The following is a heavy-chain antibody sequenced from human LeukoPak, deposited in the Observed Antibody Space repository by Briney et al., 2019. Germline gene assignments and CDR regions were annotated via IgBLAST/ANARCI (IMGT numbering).Heavy chain of an antibody. D-gene: IGHD5-24*01. CDR3: ARVGGTINWELDY. V-gene: IGHV4-59*01. Sequence: SETLSLTCTVSGGSISSYYWSWIRQPPGKGLEWIGYIYYSGSTNYNPSLKSRVTISVDTSKKQFSLNLSSVTAADTAVYYCARVGGTINWELDYWGQGALVTVSS. CDR2: IYYSGST. J-gene: IGHJ4*02. CDR1: GGSISSYY.